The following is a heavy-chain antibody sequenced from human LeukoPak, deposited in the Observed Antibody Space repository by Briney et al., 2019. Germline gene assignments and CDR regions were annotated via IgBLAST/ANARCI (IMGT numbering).Heavy chain of an antibody. CDR3: ARGTTVGIYYCYGMDV. J-gene: IGHJ6*02. CDR1: GGSISSGGYY. D-gene: IGHD4-11*01. CDR2: IYYSGST. V-gene: IGHV4-31*03. Sequence: SETLSLTCTVSGGSISSGGYYWSWIRQHPGKGLEWIGYIYYSGSTYYNPSLKSRVTISVDTSKNQFSLKLSSVTAADTAVYYCARGTTVGIYYCYGMDVWGQGTTVTVSS.